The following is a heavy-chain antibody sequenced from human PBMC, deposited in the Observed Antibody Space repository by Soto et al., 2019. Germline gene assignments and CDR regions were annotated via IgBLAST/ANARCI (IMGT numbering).Heavy chain of an antibody. CDR1: GGSISSGGYY. CDR2: IYYSGST. J-gene: IGHJ6*03. V-gene: IGHV4-31*03. Sequence: QVQLQESGPGLVKPSQTLSLTCTVSGGSISSGGYYWSWIRQHPGKGLECIGYIYYSGSTYYNPSLMSRVTISVDTSKNQFSLKLSSVTAADTAVYYCARQRFTMVWGVIHYYYYYMDVWGKGTTVTVSS. D-gene: IGHD3-10*01. CDR3: ARQRFTMVWGVIHYYYYYMDV.